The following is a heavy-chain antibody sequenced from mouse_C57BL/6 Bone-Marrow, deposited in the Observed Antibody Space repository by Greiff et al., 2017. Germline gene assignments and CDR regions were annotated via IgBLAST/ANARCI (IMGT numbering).Heavy chain of an antibody. J-gene: IGHJ2*01. Sequence: VQLQQSGPELVKPGASVKIPCKASGYTFTDYNMDWVKQSHGKSLEWIGDINPNNGGTIYNQKFKGKATLTVDKSSSTAYMERRSLTSEDTAVYYCARGTYGNYESDFDYWGQGTTLTVSS. V-gene: IGHV1-18*01. CDR3: ARGTYGNYESDFDY. D-gene: IGHD2-1*01. CDR1: GYTFTDYN. CDR2: INPNNGGT.